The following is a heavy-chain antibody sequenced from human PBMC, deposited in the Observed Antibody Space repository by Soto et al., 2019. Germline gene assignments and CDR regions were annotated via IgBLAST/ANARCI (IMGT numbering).Heavy chain of an antibody. V-gene: IGHV1-69*13. CDR2: IIPIFGTA. CDR1: GGTFSSYA. CDR3: ARANDYGDLKRIAVAGNFDY. Sequence: SVKVSCKASGGTFSSYAISWVRQAPGQGLEWMGGIIPIFGTANYAQKFQGRVTITADESTSTAYMELSSLRSEDTAVYYCARANDYGDLKRIAVAGNFDYWGQGTLVTVSS. J-gene: IGHJ4*02. D-gene: IGHD6-19*01.